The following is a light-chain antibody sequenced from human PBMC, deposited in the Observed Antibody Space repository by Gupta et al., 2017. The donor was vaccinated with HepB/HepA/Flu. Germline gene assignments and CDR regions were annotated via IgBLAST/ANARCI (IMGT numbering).Light chain of an antibody. J-gene: IGKJ1*01. Sequence: EIVLTQSPGTLSLSPGERATLSCRASQSISSSSLGWYQQKPGQAPRLLIHGASSRATGTPDRFSGSGSGTDFTLTISGLEPEDFAVYYCQQYGSSPTFGPGTKVEIK. V-gene: IGKV3-20*01. CDR1: QSISSSS. CDR3: QQYGSSPT. CDR2: GAS.